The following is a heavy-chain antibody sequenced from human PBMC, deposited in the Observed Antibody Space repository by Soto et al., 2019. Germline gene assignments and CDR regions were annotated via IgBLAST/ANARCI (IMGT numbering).Heavy chain of an antibody. CDR1: GFTVSNNH. CDR2: VHGGGST. Sequence: VQLVESGGGLIQPGGSLRLSCAASGFTVSNNHMTWVRQAAGKGLELVSFVHGGGSTSYADSVKGRFTIARDNSKNTLHLQMDSLRAEDTAIYYCAGRLTTAASLDYWGRGTLVTVS. CDR3: AGRLTTAASLDY. D-gene: IGHD3-16*01. V-gene: IGHV3-53*01. J-gene: IGHJ4*02.